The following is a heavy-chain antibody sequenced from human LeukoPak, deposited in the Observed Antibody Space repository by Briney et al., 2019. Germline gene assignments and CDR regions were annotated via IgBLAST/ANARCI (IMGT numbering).Heavy chain of an antibody. CDR1: GSSFTSYW. V-gene: IGHV5-51*01. CDR3: ARPYGGYATSHFDY. D-gene: IGHD5-12*01. Sequence: GESLQISCKGSGSSFTSYWIGWVRPLPGKGLEWMGIIYPGDSDTRYSPSFQGQVTISADKSISTAYLQWSSLKASATAMYYCARPYGGYATSHFDYWGQGSLVSVSS. J-gene: IGHJ4*02. CDR2: IYPGDSDT.